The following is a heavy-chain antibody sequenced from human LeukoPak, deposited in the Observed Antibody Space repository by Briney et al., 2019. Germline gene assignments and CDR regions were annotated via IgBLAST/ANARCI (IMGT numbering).Heavy chain of an antibody. CDR1: VYTFTRSA. J-gene: IGHJ4*02. D-gene: IGHD4-17*01. Sequence: GASVKVSCTASVYTFTRSAISWVRQATRQGLEWMGWMNPNSGNTGYAQKIQGRVTMTRNSSISTAYMELSSLRSEDTAVYYCARIYGDYDYWGQGTLVTVSS. V-gene: IGHV1-8*01. CDR3: ARIYGDYDY. CDR2: MNPNSGNT.